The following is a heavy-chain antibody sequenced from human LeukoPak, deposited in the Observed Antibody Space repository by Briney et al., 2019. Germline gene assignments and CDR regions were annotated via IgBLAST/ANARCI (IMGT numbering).Heavy chain of an antibody. CDR2: INHSGST. CDR3: ASCSSNSCDPPPYYYYYMDV. CDR1: GVSFSGYY. D-gene: IGHD2-2*01. Sequence: SETLSLTCAVYGVSFSGYYWSWIRQPPGKGLEWIGEINHSGSTNYNPSLKIRRTISVDTSKNQFSLQLSSVTAADTAVYYCASCSSNSCDPPPYYYYYMDVWGKGTTVTVSS. J-gene: IGHJ6*03. V-gene: IGHV4-34*01.